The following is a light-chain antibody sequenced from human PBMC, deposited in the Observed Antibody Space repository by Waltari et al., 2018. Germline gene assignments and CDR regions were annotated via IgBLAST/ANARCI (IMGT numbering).Light chain of an antibody. CDR3: QTADTSGIWV. CDR1: ALPTQH. V-gene: IGLV3-25*03. Sequence: SSELTQPPSVSVSPGQTARITCSGDALPTQHAFWYPQKPGQAPFLILYKDTERPSGIPDRFSGSSSGTIVTLTISGVQTEDEADYYCQTADTSGIWVFGGGTRLTVL. CDR2: KDT. J-gene: IGLJ3*02.